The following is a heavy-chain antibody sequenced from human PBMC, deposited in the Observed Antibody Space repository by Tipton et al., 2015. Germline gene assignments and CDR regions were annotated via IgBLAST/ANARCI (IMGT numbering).Heavy chain of an antibody. V-gene: IGHV4-59*05. J-gene: IGHJ4*02. CDR2: IYYSGST. CDR1: GGSISRYY. D-gene: IGHD5-24*01. CDR3: ARDRAWGFDY. Sequence: TLSLTCTVSGGSISRYYWSWIRQPPGKGLEWIGSIYYSGSTYYNPSLKSRVTISVDTSKNQFSLKLSSVTAADTAVYYCARDRAWGFDYWGQGTLVTVSS.